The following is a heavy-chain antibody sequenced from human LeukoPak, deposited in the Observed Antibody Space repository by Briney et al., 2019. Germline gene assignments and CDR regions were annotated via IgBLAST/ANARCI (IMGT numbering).Heavy chain of an antibody. D-gene: IGHD2-2*01. CDR3: ARLGVPAAAIPGGGVDY. J-gene: IGHJ4*02. Sequence: PSETLSLTCTVSGGSISSSSYYWGWIRQPPGKGLEWIGSIYYSGSTYYNPSLKSRFTISVDTAKNTFSLKLSYVTAAAPAVYYCARLGVPAAAIPGGGVDYWGQGTLVTVSS. V-gene: IGHV4-39*01. CDR1: GGSISSSSYY. CDR2: IYYSGST.